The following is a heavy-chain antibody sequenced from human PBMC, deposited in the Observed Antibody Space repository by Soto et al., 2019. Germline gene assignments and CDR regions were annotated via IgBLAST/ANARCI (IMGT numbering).Heavy chain of an antibody. V-gene: IGHV1-2*02. Sequence: QVQLVQSGAEVKKPGASVNVSCKASGYTFINYYMHWVRQAPGQGLGGMGWINPNSGGTNYPQKFQGRVTMTRDTSISTSYLELSGLRADDTAVYYCARGRGSSSNNFFDPWGQGTLVTVSS. CDR3: ARGRGSSSNNFFDP. J-gene: IGHJ5*02. D-gene: IGHD6-6*01. CDR1: GYTFINYY. CDR2: INPNSGGT.